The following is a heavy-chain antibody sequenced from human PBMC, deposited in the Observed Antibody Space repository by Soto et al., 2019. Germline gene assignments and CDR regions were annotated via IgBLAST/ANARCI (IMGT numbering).Heavy chain of an antibody. Sequence: QVRLVQSGAEVKKPGASVKVSCKVSGYTFTSYDINWVRQATGQGLEWMGWMNPNSGNTGYAQKFQGRVTMTRNTSISTAYMELSSLRSEDTAVYYCARGINYYASGDDAFDIWGQGTMVTVSS. D-gene: IGHD3-10*01. V-gene: IGHV1-8*01. CDR2: MNPNSGNT. J-gene: IGHJ3*02. CDR3: ARGINYYASGDDAFDI. CDR1: GYTFTSYD.